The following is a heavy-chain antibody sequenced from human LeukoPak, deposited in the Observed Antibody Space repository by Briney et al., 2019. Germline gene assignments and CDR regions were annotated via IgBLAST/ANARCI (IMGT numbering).Heavy chain of an antibody. CDR1: GYTFTSYG. CDR2: ISAYNGNT. CDR3: AREGGYCSGGSCSAYLDY. V-gene: IGHV1-18*01. D-gene: IGHD2-15*01. J-gene: IGHJ4*02. Sequence: ASVKVSCKASGYTFTSYGISWVRQAPGQGLEWMGWISAYNGNTNYAQKLQGRVTMTTDTSTSTAYMELRSLRSDDTAVYYCAREGGYCSGGSCSAYLDYWGQGTLVTVSS.